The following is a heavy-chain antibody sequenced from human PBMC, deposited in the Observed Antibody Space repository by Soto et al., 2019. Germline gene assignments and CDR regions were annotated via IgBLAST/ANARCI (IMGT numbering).Heavy chain of an antibody. V-gene: IGHV4-4*02. Sequence: SETLSLTCAVSGGSISSSNWWSWVRQPPGKGLEWIGEICHSGSTNYNPSLKSRVTISSDTSKNQFSLRLISVTAADTAVYYCVAGPDRAKSAYWGQGTLVTVSP. J-gene: IGHJ4*01. CDR3: VAGPDRAKSAY. CDR1: GGSISSSNW. CDR2: ICHSGST.